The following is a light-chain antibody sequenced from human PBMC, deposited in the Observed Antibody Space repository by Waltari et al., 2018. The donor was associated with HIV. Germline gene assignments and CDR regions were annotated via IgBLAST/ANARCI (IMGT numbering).Light chain of an antibody. CDR3: QRRTNWPPEIT. J-gene: IGKJ4*01. Sequence: EIVLTQSPATLSLSPGERATLSCRASQSVGTLLAWYQQKPGQVPRLLIYAASNRATGIPARFSGSGSGTDFTLTISGLEPEDFAIYYCQRRTNWPPEITFGGGSKVEIK. CDR2: AAS. CDR1: QSVGTL. V-gene: IGKV3-11*01.